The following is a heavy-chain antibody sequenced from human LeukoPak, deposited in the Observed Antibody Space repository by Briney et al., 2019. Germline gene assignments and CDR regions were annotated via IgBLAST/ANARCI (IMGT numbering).Heavy chain of an antibody. J-gene: IGHJ6*03. Sequence: SETLSLTCTVSGGSISSYYWSWIRQPAGKGLEWIGRIYTSGSTNYNPSLKSRVTISVDTSKNQFSLKLSSVTAADTAVYYCARVRRAARPNNRYYYMDVWGEGTTATVSS. CDR1: GGSISSYY. CDR2: IYTSGST. D-gene: IGHD6-6*01. CDR3: ARVRRAARPNNRYYYMDV. V-gene: IGHV4-4*07.